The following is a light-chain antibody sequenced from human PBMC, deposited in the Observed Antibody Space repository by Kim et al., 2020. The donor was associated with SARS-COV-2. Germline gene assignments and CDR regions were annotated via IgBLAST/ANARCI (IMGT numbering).Light chain of an antibody. CDR3: QQYGSSPST. V-gene: IGKV3-20*01. CDR2: GAS. Sequence: SPGERATLSCRASQSVSSSYLAWYQKKPGQAPRLLIYGASSRATGIPDRFSGSGSGTDFTLTISRLEPEDFAVYYCQQYGSSPSTFGPGTKVDIK. CDR1: QSVSSSY. J-gene: IGKJ3*01.